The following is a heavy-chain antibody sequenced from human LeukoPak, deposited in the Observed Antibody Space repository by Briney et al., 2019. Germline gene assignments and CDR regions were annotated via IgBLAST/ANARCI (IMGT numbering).Heavy chain of an antibody. CDR3: ARDRIVVVPAAGGLFNWFDP. D-gene: IGHD2-2*01. CDR2: INTDGSST. J-gene: IGHJ5*02. V-gene: IGHV3-74*01. CDR1: GDPISNYY. Sequence: ETLSLTCTVSGDPISNYYWSWIRQPPGKGLVWVSRINTDGSSTSYADSVKGRFTISRDNAKNTLYLQMNSLRAEDTAVYYCARDRIVVVPAAGGLFNWFDPWGQGTLVTVSS.